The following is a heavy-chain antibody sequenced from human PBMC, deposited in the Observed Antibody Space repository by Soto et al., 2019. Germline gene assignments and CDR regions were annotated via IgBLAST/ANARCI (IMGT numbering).Heavy chain of an antibody. CDR2: IYPGDSDT. J-gene: IGHJ3*02. Sequence: MPVKGLEWMGIIYPGDSDTRYSPSFQGQVTISADKSISTAYLQWSSLKASDTAMYYCARLVAAADDAFDIWGQGTMVTVSS. CDR3: ARLVAAADDAFDI. V-gene: IGHV5-51*01. D-gene: IGHD6-13*01.